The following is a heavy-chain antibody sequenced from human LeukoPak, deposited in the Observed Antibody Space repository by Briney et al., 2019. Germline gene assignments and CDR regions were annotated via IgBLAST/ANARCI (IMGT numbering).Heavy chain of an antibody. CDR1: GFIFSAYW. CDR2: IKKGGSEK. CDR3: ARDTTYYFSSSYYDSYDT. Sequence: GGSLRLSCEASGFIFSAYWMTWVRQAPGKGLEWVANIKKGGSEKHYLDSVKGRFTISRDNAKNSLYLQMSSLRAEDTAVYYCARDTTYYFSSSYYDSYDTWGQGTIVTVSS. D-gene: IGHD3-22*01. V-gene: IGHV3-7*01. J-gene: IGHJ3*02.